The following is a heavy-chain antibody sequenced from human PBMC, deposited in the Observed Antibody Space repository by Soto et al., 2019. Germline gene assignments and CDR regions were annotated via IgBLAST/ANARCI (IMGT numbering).Heavy chain of an antibody. CDR2: IYYSGST. CDR3: ARDREDAFDI. V-gene: IGHV4-59*01. J-gene: IGHJ3*02. CDR1: GGSISSYY. Sequence: SETLSLTCTVSGGSISSYYWSWIRQPPGKGLEWIGYIYYSGSTNCNPSLKSRVTISVDTSKNQFSLKLSSVTAADTAVYYCARDREDAFDIWGQGTMVTVSS.